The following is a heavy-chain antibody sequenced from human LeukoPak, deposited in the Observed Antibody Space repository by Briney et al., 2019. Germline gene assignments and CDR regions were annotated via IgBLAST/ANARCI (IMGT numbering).Heavy chain of an antibody. CDR1: GFTFSNYW. CDR3: ARHISFATSGCFDY. D-gene: IGHD1-1*01. CDR2: INQDGSEK. J-gene: IGHJ4*02. V-gene: IGHV3-7*05. Sequence: GGSLRLSCTASGFTFSNYWMTWVREAPGKGLEWDANINQDGSEKHYVDSVNGRLTISRDNAKNSLYLQMSSLRADDTAVYYCARHISFATSGCFDYWGQGTLVTVSS.